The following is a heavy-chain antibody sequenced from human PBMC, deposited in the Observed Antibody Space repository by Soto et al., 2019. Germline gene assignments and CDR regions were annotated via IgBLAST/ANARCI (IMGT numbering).Heavy chain of an antibody. J-gene: IGHJ6*02. V-gene: IGHV3-30*18. CDR3: AKDFKVSGGHYGSLNYYYGMDV. CDR1: GFTFSDFG. Sequence: GGSLRLSCAASGFTFSDFGMHWVRQAPGKGLEWVAIISYDGILKYYADSVKGRFTISRDTSKGAVYLQMNSLTPEDTAVYYCAKDFKVSGGHYGSLNYYYGMDVWGQETTVTVSS. CDR2: ISYDGILK. D-gene: IGHD3-10*01.